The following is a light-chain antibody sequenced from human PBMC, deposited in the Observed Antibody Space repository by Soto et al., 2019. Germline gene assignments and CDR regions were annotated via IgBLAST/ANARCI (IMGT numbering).Light chain of an antibody. V-gene: IGLV1-44*01. Sequence: QSVLTQPPSASTTPGQKVTISCSGSNANIGNNKVNWYQQLPGTAPKLLIYSSNQRPSGVPDRFSGSKAGTSASLAISGLQSEDEANYYCATWDDSLHGHVFGAGTKVTVL. CDR2: SSN. J-gene: IGLJ1*01. CDR3: ATWDDSLHGHV. CDR1: NANIGNNK.